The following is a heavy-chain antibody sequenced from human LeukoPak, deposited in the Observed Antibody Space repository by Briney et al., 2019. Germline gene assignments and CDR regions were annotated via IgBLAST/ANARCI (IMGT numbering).Heavy chain of an antibody. CDR1: GGSISSHY. D-gene: IGHD4-17*01. J-gene: IGHJ3*02. CDR3: ARDPTTVTKGLDI. V-gene: IGHV4-59*11. CDR2: ISSIGST. Sequence: PSETLSLTCTVSGGSISSHYWSWIRQPPGKGLEWIGHISSIGSTNYNPSLKSRVTISVDTSKNQFSLKLTSVTAADTAVYFCARDPTTVTKGLDIWGQGTMVTVSS.